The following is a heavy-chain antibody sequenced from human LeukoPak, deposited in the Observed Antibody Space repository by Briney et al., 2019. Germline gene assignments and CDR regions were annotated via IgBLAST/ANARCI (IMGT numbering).Heavy chain of an antibody. Sequence: SETLSLTCAVSGGSISSGGYSWSWIRQPPGKGLEWIGYIYHSGSTNYNPSLKSRVTISVDTSKNQFSLKLSSVTAADTAVYYCARGQTSSRRLGELKAYYYYYGMDVWGQGTTVTVSS. J-gene: IGHJ6*02. V-gene: IGHV4-30-2*01. CDR2: IYHSGST. CDR1: GGSISSGGYS. D-gene: IGHD3-10*01. CDR3: ARGQTSSRRLGELKAYYYYYGMDV.